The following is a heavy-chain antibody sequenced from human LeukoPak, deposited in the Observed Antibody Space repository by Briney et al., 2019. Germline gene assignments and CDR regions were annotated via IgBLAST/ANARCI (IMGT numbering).Heavy chain of an antibody. D-gene: IGHD3-3*01. CDR1: GGSISSGSYY. Sequence: TLSLTCTVSGGSISSGSYYWSWIRQPAGKGLEWIGRIYTSESTNYNPSLKSRVTISVDTSKNQFSLKLSSVTAADTAVYYCARDRPYYDFWSGYYTDYWGQGTLVTVSS. CDR2: IYTSEST. V-gene: IGHV4-61*02. CDR3: ARDRPYYDFWSGYYTDY. J-gene: IGHJ4*02.